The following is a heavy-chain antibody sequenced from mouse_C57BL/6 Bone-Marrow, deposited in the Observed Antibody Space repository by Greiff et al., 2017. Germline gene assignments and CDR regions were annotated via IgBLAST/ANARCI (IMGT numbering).Heavy chain of an antibody. Sequence: VKLQESGAELVKPGASVKLSCKASGYTFTSYWMQWVKQRPGQGLEWIGEIDPSDSYTNYNQKFKGKATLTVDTSSSTAYMQLSSLTSEDSAVYYCARDNYYYGSSPAWFAYWGQGTLVTVSA. CDR2: IDPSDSYT. D-gene: IGHD1-1*01. CDR1: GYTFTSYW. V-gene: IGHV1-50*01. CDR3: ARDNYYYGSSPAWFAY. J-gene: IGHJ3*01.